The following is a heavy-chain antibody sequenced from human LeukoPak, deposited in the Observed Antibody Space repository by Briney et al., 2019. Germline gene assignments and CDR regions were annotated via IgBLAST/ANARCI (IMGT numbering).Heavy chain of an antibody. J-gene: IGHJ4*02. CDR1: GFTFSSSA. V-gene: IGHV3-23*01. Sequence: GGSLRLSCAASGFTFSSSAMSWVRQVPGKGLEWVSGISASGGSTYYADSVRGRFTISRDNSKNTLYVQMNSLRDEDTAVYYCVKGSAAVRPYYFDYWGQGTLVTVSS. D-gene: IGHD6-13*01. CDR2: ISASGGST. CDR3: VKGSAAVRPYYFDY.